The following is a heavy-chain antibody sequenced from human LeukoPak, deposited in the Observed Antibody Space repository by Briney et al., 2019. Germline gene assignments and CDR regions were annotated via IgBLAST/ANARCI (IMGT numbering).Heavy chain of an antibody. CDR2: ISHDGGNK. D-gene: IGHD3-22*01. J-gene: IGHJ6*02. Sequence: GGSLRLSCAASGLTFNNYGMHWVRQAPGKGLEWVGVISHDGGNKKYADSVKGRFTISRDNSKKTLYLQMNSLRAEDTAVYYCAKNMIIEAINHMDVLGHGNKVTVSS. V-gene: IGHV3-30*18. CDR3: AKNMIIEAINHMDV. CDR1: GLTFNNYG.